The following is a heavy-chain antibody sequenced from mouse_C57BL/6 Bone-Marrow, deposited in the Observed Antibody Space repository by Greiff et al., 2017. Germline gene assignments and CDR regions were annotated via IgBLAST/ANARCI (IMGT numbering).Heavy chain of an antibody. J-gene: IGHJ2*01. CDR2: ISSGSSTI. CDR3: ASFFCDY. V-gene: IGHV5-17*01. CDR1: GFTFSDSG. Sequence: VQLKESGGGLVKPGGSLKLSCAASGFTFSDSGMHWVRQAPEKGLEWVAYISSGSSTIYYADTVKGRFTISRDNAKNTLFLQMTSLRSEDTAMYYCASFFCDYWGQGTTLTVSS.